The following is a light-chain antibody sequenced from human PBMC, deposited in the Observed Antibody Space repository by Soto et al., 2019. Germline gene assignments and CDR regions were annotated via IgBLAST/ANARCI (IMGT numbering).Light chain of an antibody. Sequence: NFMLTQPHSVSESPGKTVTISCTRSSGSIASNYVQWYQQRPSSAPTTVIYEDNQRPSGVPDRFSGSIDSSSNSASLTISGLKTEDEADYYCQSYDSSNQGVFGGGTKLTVL. V-gene: IGLV6-57*04. J-gene: IGLJ2*01. CDR2: EDN. CDR1: SGSIASNY. CDR3: QSYDSSNQGV.